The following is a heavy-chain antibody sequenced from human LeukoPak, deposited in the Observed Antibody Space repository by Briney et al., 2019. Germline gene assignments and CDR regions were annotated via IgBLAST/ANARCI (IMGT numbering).Heavy chain of an antibody. D-gene: IGHD6-19*01. V-gene: IGHV1-18*01. CDR3: AGDRVGGLADY. CDR2: ISAYNGNT. J-gene: IGHJ4*02. Sequence: GASVKVSCKASGYTFTSYGISWVRQAPGQGLEWMGWISAYNGNTNYAQKLQGRVTMTTDTSASTAYMELRSLRSDDTAVYYCAGDRVGGLADYWGQGTLVTVSS. CDR1: GYTFTSYG.